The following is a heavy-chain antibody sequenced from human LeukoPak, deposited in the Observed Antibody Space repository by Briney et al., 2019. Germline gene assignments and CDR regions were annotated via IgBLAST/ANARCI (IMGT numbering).Heavy chain of an antibody. V-gene: IGHV3-66*02. CDR3: ARTSYGDYASY. CDR2: IYSGGST. J-gene: IGHJ4*02. D-gene: IGHD4-17*01. Sequence: GGSLRLSCAASGFTVSSNYMSWVRQAPGKGLEWVSVIYSGGSTYYADSVKGRFTISRDNSKNTLYLQMNSLRAEDTAVYYCARTSYGDYASYWGQGTLVTVSS. CDR1: GFTVSSNY.